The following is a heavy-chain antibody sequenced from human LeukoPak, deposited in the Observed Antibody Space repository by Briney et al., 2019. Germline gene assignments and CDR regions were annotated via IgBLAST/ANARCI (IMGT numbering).Heavy chain of an antibody. Sequence: SETLSLTCTVSGSSISSYYWSWIRQPPGKGLEWIGYIYYSGSTNYNPSLKSRVTISVDTSKNQFSLKLSSVTAADTAVYYCARGYGDYLPYYFDYWGQGTLVTVSS. CDR2: IYYSGST. J-gene: IGHJ4*02. CDR3: ARGYGDYLPYYFDY. V-gene: IGHV4-59*12. D-gene: IGHD4-17*01. CDR1: GSSISSYY.